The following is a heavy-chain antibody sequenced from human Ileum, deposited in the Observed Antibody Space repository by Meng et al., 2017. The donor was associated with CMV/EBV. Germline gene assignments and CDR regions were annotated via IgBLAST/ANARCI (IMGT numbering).Heavy chain of an antibody. CDR3: AKDDYGGNSDWFDP. V-gene: IGHV3-30*02. Sequence: GFTFGSDGMHWVRQAPGKGLEWVAFIRYDGSNKYYADSVKGRFTISRDNSKNTLYLQMNSLRAEDTAVYYCAKDDYGGNSDWFDPWGQGTLVTVSS. D-gene: IGHD4-23*01. J-gene: IGHJ5*02. CDR1: GFTFGSDG. CDR2: IRYDGSNK.